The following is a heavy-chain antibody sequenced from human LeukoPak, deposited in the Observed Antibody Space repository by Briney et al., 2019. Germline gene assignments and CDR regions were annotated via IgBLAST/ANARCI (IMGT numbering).Heavy chain of an antibody. CDR3: AKASLKQWLPPGPGY. D-gene: IGHD6-19*01. Sequence: PGGSLRLSCAASGFNFSSYAMSWVRQAPGKGLEWVSAISGSGGSTYYADSVKGRFTISRDNSKNTLYLQMNSLRAEDTAVYYCAKASLKQWLPPGPGYWGQGTLVTVSS. CDR1: GFNFSSYA. CDR2: ISGSGGST. J-gene: IGHJ4*02. V-gene: IGHV3-23*01.